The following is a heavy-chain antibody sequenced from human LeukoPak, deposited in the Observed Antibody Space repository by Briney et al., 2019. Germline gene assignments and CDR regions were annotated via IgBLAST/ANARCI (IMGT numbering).Heavy chain of an antibody. CDR3: ARSLYYYDSSGYTDAFDI. V-gene: IGHV3-9*01. D-gene: IGHD3-22*01. Sequence: PGRSPRLSCAASGFTFDDYAMHWVRQAPGKGLEWVSGISWNSGSIGYADSVKGRFTISRDNAKNTLYLQMNSLRAEDTAVYYCARSLYYYDSSGYTDAFDIWGQGTMVTVSS. CDR1: GFTFDDYA. CDR2: ISWNSGSI. J-gene: IGHJ3*02.